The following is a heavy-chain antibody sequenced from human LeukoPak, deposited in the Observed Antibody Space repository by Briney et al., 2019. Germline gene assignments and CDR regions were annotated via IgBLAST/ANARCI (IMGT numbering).Heavy chain of an antibody. D-gene: IGHD3-3*01. CDR1: GYTFTSYG. V-gene: IGHV1-18*01. Sequence: ASVKVSCKASGYTFTSYGISWVRQAPGQGLEWMGWISAYNGNTNYAQKLQGRVTMTTDTSTSTAYMELRSLRSDDTAVYYCARELSAGDFWSGYTYNWFDPWGQGTLVTVSS. CDR3: ARELSAGDFWSGYTYNWFDP. CDR2: ISAYNGNT. J-gene: IGHJ5*02.